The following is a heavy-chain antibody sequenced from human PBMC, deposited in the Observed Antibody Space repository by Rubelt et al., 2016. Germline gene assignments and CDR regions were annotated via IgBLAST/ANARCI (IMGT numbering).Heavy chain of an antibody. V-gene: IGHV4-34*01. Sequence: QVQLQQWGAGLLKPSETLSLTCAVYGGSFSGYYWSWIRQPPGKGLEWIGEINHSGSINYNPSLMRRVTISVDTSKNQFSRKLRSGTAADTVVYYCAVGRGRKPGYLQHWGQGSLVTVSS. J-gene: IGHJ1*01. CDR3: AVGRGRKPGYLQH. CDR2: INHSGSI. D-gene: IGHD1-26*01. CDR1: GGSFSGYY.